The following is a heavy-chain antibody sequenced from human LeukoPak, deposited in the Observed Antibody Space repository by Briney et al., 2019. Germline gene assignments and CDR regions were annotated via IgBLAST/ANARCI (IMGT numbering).Heavy chain of an antibody. Sequence: GGSLRLSCAASGFTFSSYGMHWVRQAPGKGLEWVALISYAGSNKYYADSVRGRFTISRDNSKNTLYLQMDSLRADDTSVYYCAREDGFGVFDIWGQGTMVTVSS. D-gene: IGHD5-24*01. CDR3: AREDGFGVFDI. V-gene: IGHV3-30*03. J-gene: IGHJ3*02. CDR2: ISYAGSNK. CDR1: GFTFSSYG.